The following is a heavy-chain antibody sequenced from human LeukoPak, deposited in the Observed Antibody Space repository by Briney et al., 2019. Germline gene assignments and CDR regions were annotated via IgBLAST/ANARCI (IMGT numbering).Heavy chain of an antibody. V-gene: IGHV4-34*01. CDR1: GGSFSGCY. J-gene: IGHJ3*02. CDR3: ARTPLWFGDIDI. CDR2: INHSGST. Sequence: SETLSLTCAVYGGSFSGCYWSWIRQPPGKGLEWIGEINHSGSTNYNPSLKSRVTISVDTSKNQFSLKLSSVTAADTAVYYCARTPLWFGDIDIWGQGTMVTVSS. D-gene: IGHD3-10*01.